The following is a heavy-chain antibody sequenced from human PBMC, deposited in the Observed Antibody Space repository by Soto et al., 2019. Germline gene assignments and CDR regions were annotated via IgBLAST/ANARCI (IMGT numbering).Heavy chain of an antibody. CDR2: IYPGDSDT. V-gene: IGHV5-51*01. J-gene: IGHJ3*02. D-gene: IGHD2-2*01. CDR3: ARPPLGYCSSTSCPEKYAFDI. Sequence: GAALKISCKGSGYSFTSYWIGWERQMPGKGLEWMGIIYPGDSDTRYSPSFQGQVTISADKSISTAYLQWSSLKASDTAMYYCARPPLGYCSSTSCPEKYAFDIWGQGTMVTVSS. CDR1: GYSFTSYW.